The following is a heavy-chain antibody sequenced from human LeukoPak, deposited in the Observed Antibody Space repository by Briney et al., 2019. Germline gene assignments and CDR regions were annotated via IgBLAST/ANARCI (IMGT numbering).Heavy chain of an antibody. D-gene: IGHD6-19*01. CDR3: ARDRGWDRADY. CDR2: IHSDGIGT. Sequence: PGGSLRLSCAASGFTFSRYWMHWIRQAPGKGLVWVSRIHSDGIGTSYADSVRGRFTISRDNAKNSLYLQMSSLRVEDTAVYYCARDRGWDRADYCGQGTLVTVSS. CDR1: GFTFSRYW. J-gene: IGHJ4*02. V-gene: IGHV3-74*01.